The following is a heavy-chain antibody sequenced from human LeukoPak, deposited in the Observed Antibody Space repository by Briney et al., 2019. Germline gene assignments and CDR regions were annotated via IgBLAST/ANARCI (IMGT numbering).Heavy chain of an antibody. CDR1: GGSISSSSYS. V-gene: IGHV4-39*07. CDR2: IYYSGST. CDR3: ARARHVWTSTSDY. D-gene: IGHD1-1*01. J-gene: IGHJ4*02. Sequence: SETLSLTCTVSGGSISSSSYSWGWIRQPPGKGLEWIGSIYYSGSTYYNPSLKSRVTISVDTSNNQFSLKLSSVTAADTAMYYCARARHVWTSTSDYWGQGTLVTVSS.